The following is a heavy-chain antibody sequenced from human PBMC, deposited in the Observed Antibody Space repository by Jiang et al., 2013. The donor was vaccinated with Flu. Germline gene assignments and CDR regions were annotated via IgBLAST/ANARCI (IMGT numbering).Heavy chain of an antibody. D-gene: IGHD2-15*01. CDR2: ISSSSSYI. V-gene: IGHV3-21*01. J-gene: IGHJ4*02. CDR3: ARGRSLTSPGYCSGGSCSKFDY. Sequence: VQLVESGGGLVKPGGSLRLSCAASGFTFSSYSMNWVRQAPGKGLEWVSSISSSSSYIYYADSVKGRFTISRDNAKNSLYLQMNSLRAEDTAVYYCARGRSLTSPGYCSGGSCSKFDYWGQGTLVTVSS. CDR1: GFTFSSYS.